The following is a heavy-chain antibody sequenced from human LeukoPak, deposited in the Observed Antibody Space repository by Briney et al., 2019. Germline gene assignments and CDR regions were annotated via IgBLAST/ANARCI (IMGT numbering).Heavy chain of an antibody. J-gene: IGHJ5*02. CDR2: IRYDGSNK. CDR3: ATAMIPSGRWFDP. D-gene: IGHD3-10*01. CDR1: GFTFSSYG. Sequence: GGSLRLSCAASGFTFSSYGMHWVRQAPGKGLEWVAFIRYDGSNKYYADSVKGRFTISRDNSKNTLYLQMNSLRAEDTAVYYCATAMIPSGRWFDPWGQGTLVTVSS. V-gene: IGHV3-30*02.